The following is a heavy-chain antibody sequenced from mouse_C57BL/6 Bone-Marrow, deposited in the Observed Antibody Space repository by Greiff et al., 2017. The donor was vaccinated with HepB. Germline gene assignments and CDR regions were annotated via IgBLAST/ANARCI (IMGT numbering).Heavy chain of an antibody. V-gene: IGHV1-63*01. Sequence: VQLQQSGAELVRPGTSVKMSCKASGYTFTNYWIGWAKQRPGHGLEWIGDIYPGGGYTNYNEKFKGKATLTADKSSSTAYMQFSSLTSEDSAIYYCARHYDYDVRAWFAYWGQGTLVTVSA. CDR2: IYPGGGYT. CDR3: ARHYDYDVRAWFAY. J-gene: IGHJ3*01. D-gene: IGHD2-4*01. CDR1: GYTFTNYW.